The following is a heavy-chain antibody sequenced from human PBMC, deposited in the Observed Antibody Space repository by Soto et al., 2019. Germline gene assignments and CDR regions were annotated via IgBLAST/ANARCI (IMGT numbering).Heavy chain of an antibody. CDR2: ISYDGSNK. CDR1: GFTFSSYS. V-gene: IGHV3-30*18. J-gene: IGHJ1*01. D-gene: IGHD3-10*01. Sequence: QVQLVESGGGVVQPGRSLRLSCAASGFTFSSYSMHWVRQAPGKGLEWVAVISYDGSNKYYADSVKGRFTISRDNSKNTLYLQMNSLRAEDTAVYYCAKTGFGATEEYFQHWGQGTLVTVSS. CDR3: AKTGFGATEEYFQH.